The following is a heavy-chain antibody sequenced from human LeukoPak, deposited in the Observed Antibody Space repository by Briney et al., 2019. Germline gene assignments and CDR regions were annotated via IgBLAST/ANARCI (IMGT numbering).Heavy chain of an antibody. J-gene: IGHJ6*02. Sequence: SQTLSLTCAISGDSVSSNSAAWNWIRQSPSRGLEWLGRTYYRSKWSTYYAVSVKSRISINRDTSKNQISLQLNSVTAADTAVYYCARARYSGGWYEGYTLGRHYYYYGMDVWGQGTTVTVSS. CDR1: GDSVSSNSAA. CDR3: ARARYSGGWYEGYTLGRHYYYYGMDV. D-gene: IGHD6-19*01. CDR2: TYYRSKWST. V-gene: IGHV6-1*01.